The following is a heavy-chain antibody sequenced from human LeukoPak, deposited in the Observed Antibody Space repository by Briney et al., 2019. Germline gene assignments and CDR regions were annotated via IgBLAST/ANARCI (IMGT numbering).Heavy chain of an antibody. CDR3: ARELSYYYLDV. V-gene: IGHV3-64*02. CDR2: ISPSGDSR. J-gene: IGHJ6*03. Sequence: GGSLRLSCAASGFMFSSYSMQWVRQAPGTGLEFVAAISPSGDSRSHADDVQGRFAISRDNSNGALYLQMDSLRADDMGIYYCARELSYYYLDVWGTGTTVTVSS. CDR1: GFMFSSYS.